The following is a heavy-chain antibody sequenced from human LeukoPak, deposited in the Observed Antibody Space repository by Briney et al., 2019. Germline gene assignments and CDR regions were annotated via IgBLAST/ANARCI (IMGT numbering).Heavy chain of an antibody. J-gene: IGHJ6*03. V-gene: IGHV3-23*01. Sequence: ETLSLTCTVSGGSISSYYWSWVRQAPGKGLEWVSTISGSGGSTFYADSVKGRFTISRDNSKNTLSLQMNSLRAEDTAVYYCAKDLADSSSWYSYYYMDVWGKGTTVTISS. CDR3: AKDLADSSSWYSYYYMDV. D-gene: IGHD6-13*01. CDR1: GGSISSYY. CDR2: ISGSGGST.